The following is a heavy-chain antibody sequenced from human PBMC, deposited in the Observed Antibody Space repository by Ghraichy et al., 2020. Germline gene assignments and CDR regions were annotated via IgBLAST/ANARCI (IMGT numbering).Heavy chain of an antibody. V-gene: IGHV4-38-2*02. CDR3: ARDNREVDY. J-gene: IGHJ4*02. D-gene: IGHD1-14*01. CDR2: MYHTGST. Sequence: SETLSLNCTVSGYSINSGYFWCWVRQPPGKGLERIGIMYHTGSTYYSSSLKSRVTISMDTSKNQFSLKLTSVTAADTAMYYCARDNREVDYWGQGILVTVSS. CDR1: GYSINSGYF.